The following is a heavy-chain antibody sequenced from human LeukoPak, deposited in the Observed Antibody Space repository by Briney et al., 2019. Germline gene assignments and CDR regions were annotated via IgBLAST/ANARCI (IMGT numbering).Heavy chain of an antibody. CDR3: ARDRDYVWGSYGMDV. D-gene: IGHD3-16*01. Sequence: PGGSQRLSCAASGFTVSSNYMSWVRQAPGKGLEWVSVIYSGGSTYYADSVKGRFTISRDNSKNTLYLQMNSLRAEVTAVYYCARDRDYVWGSYGMDVWGQGTTVTVSS. CDR1: GFTVSSNY. V-gene: IGHV3-53*01. J-gene: IGHJ6*02. CDR2: IYSGGST.